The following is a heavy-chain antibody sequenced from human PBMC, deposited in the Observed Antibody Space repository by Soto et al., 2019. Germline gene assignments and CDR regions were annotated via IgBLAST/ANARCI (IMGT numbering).Heavy chain of an antibody. CDR1: GGSISSSY. V-gene: IGHV4-59*12. CDR2: VYYSGST. CDR3: ARAVWEVGASSGWYFDL. Sequence: SETLSLTCTVSGGSISSSYWSWIRQPPGKGLEWIGYVYYSGSTNYNPSLKSRVTISIDTSKNQFSLKLSSVTAADTAVYYCARAVWEVGASSGWYFDLWGRGTLVTVSS. D-gene: IGHD1-26*01. J-gene: IGHJ2*01.